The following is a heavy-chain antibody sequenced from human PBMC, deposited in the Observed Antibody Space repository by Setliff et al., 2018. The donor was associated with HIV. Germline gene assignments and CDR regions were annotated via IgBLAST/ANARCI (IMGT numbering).Heavy chain of an antibody. V-gene: IGHV4-39*01. CDR1: GGSISSSSYY. D-gene: IGHD3-22*01. Sequence: SETLSLTCTVSGGSISSSSYYWGWIRQPPGKGLEWIGEINHSGSTYYNPSLKSRVTISVDTSKNQFSLKLSSVTAADTAVYYCARRAIVVIPDYWGQGTLVTVSS. J-gene: IGHJ4*02. CDR2: INHSGST. CDR3: ARRAIVVIPDY.